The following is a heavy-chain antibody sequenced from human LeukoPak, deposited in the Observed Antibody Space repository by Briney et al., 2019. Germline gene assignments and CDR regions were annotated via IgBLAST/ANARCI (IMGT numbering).Heavy chain of an antibody. V-gene: IGHV1-8*01. CDR2: MNPNSGDT. Sequence: ASVKVSCKASGYTFTNYDINWVRRATGQGLEWMGWMNPNSGDTGYAQKFQGRVTMTRSTSISTAYMELSSLTSEDSAVYYCARVSLGYCSGGTCYFQDHWGQGTLVTVSS. J-gene: IGHJ4*02. CDR1: GYTFTNYD. D-gene: IGHD2-15*01. CDR3: ARVSLGYCSGGTCYFQDH.